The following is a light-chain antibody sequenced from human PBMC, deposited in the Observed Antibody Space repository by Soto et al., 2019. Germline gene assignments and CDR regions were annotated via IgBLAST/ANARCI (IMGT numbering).Light chain of an antibody. J-gene: IGKJ2*01. CDR2: GAS. CDR3: QQYNNWPRN. V-gene: IGKV3-15*01. CDR1: QSVSSN. Sequence: EIVMTQSPATPSVSPGERATLSCRASQSVSSNLACYQQKPCQAPRLLIYGASTRATGIPARFSGSGSGTEFTLTISSLQSEDFAVYYCQQYNNWPRNFGQGTKLEIK.